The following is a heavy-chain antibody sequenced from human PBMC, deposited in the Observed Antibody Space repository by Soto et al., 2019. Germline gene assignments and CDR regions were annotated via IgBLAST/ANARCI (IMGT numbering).Heavy chain of an antibody. D-gene: IGHD5-12*01. CDR2: ISYDGSNK. Sequence: GGSLRLSCAASGFTFSSYAMHWVRQAPGKGLEWVAVISYDGSNKYYADSVKGRFTISRDNSKNTLYLQMNSLRAEDTAVYYCARDGGYEDSSRYYYYYGMDVWGQGTTVTVSS. V-gene: IGHV3-30-3*01. J-gene: IGHJ6*02. CDR1: GFTFSSYA. CDR3: ARDGGYEDSSRYYYYYGMDV.